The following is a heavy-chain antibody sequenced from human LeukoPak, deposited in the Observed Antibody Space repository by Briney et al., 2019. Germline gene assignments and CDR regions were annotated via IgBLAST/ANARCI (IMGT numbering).Heavy chain of an antibody. CDR3: ARDVSYSSSSPYYFDY. CDR2: ISSSSTI. CDR1: GFTFSSYS. J-gene: IGHJ4*02. D-gene: IGHD6-6*01. Sequence: PGGSLRLSCAASGFTFSSYSMNWVRQAPGKGLEWVSYISSSSTIYYADSVKGRFTISRDNAKNSLYLQMNSLRAEDTAVYYCARDVSYSSSSPYYFDYWGQGTLVTVSS. V-gene: IGHV3-48*01.